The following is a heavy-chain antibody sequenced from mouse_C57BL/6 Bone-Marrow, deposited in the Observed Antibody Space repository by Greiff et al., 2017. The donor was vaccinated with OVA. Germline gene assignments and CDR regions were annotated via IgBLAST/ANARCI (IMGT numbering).Heavy chain of an antibody. D-gene: IGHD1-1*01. CDR1: GYAFSSSW. Sequence: QVQLQQSGPELVKPGASVKISCKASGYAFSSSWMNWVKQRPGKGLEWIGRIYPGDGDTNYNGKFKGKATLTADKSSSTAYMQLSSLTSEDSAVYFCARSPGSSYDYWGQGTTLTVSS. V-gene: IGHV1-82*01. CDR3: ARSPGSSYDY. CDR2: IYPGDGDT. J-gene: IGHJ2*01.